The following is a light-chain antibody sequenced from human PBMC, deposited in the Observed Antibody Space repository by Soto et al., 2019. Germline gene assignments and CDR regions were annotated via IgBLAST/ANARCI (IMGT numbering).Light chain of an antibody. Sequence: QSVLTQPASVSGSPGQSITISCTGSSSDIGGYNYVSWYQQHPGKAPQLMIYDVSYRPSGISDHFSGSKSGNTASLTISGLQPKDEADYYCSSYGASSTLFGGGTKLTVL. CDR2: DVS. CDR3: SSYGASSTL. CDR1: SSDIGGYNY. V-gene: IGLV2-14*03. J-gene: IGLJ3*02.